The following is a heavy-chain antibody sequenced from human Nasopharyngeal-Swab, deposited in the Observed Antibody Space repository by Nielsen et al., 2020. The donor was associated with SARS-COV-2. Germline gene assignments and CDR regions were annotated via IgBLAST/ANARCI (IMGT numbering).Heavy chain of an antibody. CDR3: ARAVGQQWLVRRNYFDY. CDR2: SSAYNGNT. CDR1: GYTFTSYV. J-gene: IGHJ4*02. Sequence: ASVKVSCKASGYTFTSYVISWVRQAPGQGLEWMGWSSAYNGNTNYAQKLQGRVTMTTDTSTRTADMELRSLRSDDTAVYYCARAVGQQWLVRRNYFDYWGQGTLVTVSS. V-gene: IGHV1-18*01. D-gene: IGHD6-19*01.